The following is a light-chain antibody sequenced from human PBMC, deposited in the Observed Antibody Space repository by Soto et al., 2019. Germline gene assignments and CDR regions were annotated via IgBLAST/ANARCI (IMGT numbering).Light chain of an antibody. CDR2: DAS. CDR3: QQYDNLPPYT. Sequence: DIQMTQSPSSLSASVGDRVTITCQASQDISNYLNWYQQKPGKAPKLLIYDASNLETGVPSRFSGSGSGTDVTFTISILQPEDIATYYCQQYDNLPPYTFGQGTKLEIK. CDR1: QDISNY. V-gene: IGKV1-33*01. J-gene: IGKJ2*01.